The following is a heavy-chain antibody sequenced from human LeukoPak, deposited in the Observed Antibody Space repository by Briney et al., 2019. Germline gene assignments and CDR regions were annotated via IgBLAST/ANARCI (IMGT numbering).Heavy chain of an antibody. CDR2: IIPIFGTA. J-gene: IGHJ4*02. Sequence: SVKVSCKASGGTFSSYAISWVRQAPGQGLEWMGRIIPIFGTANYAQKFQGRVTITTDESTSTAYMELSSLRSEDTAVYYCARCRYDILSGYYFDYWGQGTLVTVSS. CDR1: GGTFSSYA. D-gene: IGHD3-9*01. CDR3: ARCRYDILSGYYFDY. V-gene: IGHV1-69*05.